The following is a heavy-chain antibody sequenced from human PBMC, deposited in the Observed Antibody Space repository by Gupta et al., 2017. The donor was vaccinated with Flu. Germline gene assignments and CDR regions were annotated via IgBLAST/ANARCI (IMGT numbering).Heavy chain of an antibody. V-gene: IGHV4-34*01. J-gene: IGHJ5*02. CDR2: INHSGST. Sequence: SWIRQPPGKGLEWIGEINHSGSTNYNPSLKSRVTISVDTSKNQFSLKLSSVTAADTAVYYCARGVVVVPAAMDIVVWFDPWGQGPLVTVSS. D-gene: IGHD2-2*01. CDR3: ARGVVVVPAAMDIVVWFDP.